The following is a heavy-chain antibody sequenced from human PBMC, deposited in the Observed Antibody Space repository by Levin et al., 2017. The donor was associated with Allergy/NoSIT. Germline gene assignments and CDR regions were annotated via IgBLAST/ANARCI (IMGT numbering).Heavy chain of an antibody. D-gene: IGHD3-10*01. CDR3: ARNIVDAFGVDDAFDV. CDR1: GGFVSSSSYYY. Sequence: PSETLSLTCSVSGGFVSSSSYYYWGRIRQPPGMGLECIGTINYSGTTYYNPSLKSRVTISVDTHKNQLSLKLHSVTATDSAVYYCARNIVDAFGVDDAFDVWGQGTGVIVSS. J-gene: IGHJ3*01. V-gene: IGHV4-39*01. CDR2: INYSGTT.